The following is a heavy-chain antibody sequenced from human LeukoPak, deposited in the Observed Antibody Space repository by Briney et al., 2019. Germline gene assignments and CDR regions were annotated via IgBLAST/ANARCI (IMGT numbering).Heavy chain of an antibody. V-gene: IGHV3-15*01. CDR3: TTEVGATTGTTPDYYYYGMDV. CDR2: IKSKTDGGTT. Sequence: GGSLRLSCAASGFTFSSFEMNWVRQAPGKGLEWVGRIKSKTDGGTTDYAAPVKGRFTISRDDSKNTLYLQMSSLKTEDTAVYYCTTEVGATTGTTPDYYYYGMDVWGKGTTVTVSS. J-gene: IGHJ6*04. CDR1: GFTFSSFE. D-gene: IGHD1-1*01.